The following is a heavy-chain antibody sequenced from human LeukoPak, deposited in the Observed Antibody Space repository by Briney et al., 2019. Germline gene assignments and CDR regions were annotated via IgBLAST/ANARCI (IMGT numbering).Heavy chain of an antibody. CDR2: IKQDGSEK. V-gene: IGHV3-7*01. CDR1: GFTFSSYW. J-gene: IGHJ3*02. D-gene: IGHD3-10*01. Sequence: GGSLRLSCAASGFTFSSYWMSWVRQAPGKGLEWVANIKQDGSEKYYVDSVKGRFTISRDNAKNSLYLQMNSLRAEDTAVYYCARGLYGSGPDAFDIWGQGTMVTVSS. CDR3: ARGLYGSGPDAFDI.